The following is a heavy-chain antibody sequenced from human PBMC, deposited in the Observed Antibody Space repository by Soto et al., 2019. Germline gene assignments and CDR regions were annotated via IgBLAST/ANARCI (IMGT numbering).Heavy chain of an antibody. CDR2: IYYSGST. J-gene: IGHJ6*02. V-gene: IGHV4-59*01. CDR3: ARDLWGYCGTDCYPLDV. D-gene: IGHD2-21*02. CDR1: GGSISSYY. Sequence: SSETLSLTCTVSGGSISSYYWSWIRQPPGKGLEWIGYIYYSGSTNYNPSLKSRVTISVDTSKNQFSLKLNSVTAADTAVYYCARDLWGYCGTDCYPLDVWGQGTTVT.